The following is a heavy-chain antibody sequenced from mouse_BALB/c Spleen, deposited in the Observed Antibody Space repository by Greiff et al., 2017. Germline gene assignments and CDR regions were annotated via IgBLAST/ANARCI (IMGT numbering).Heavy chain of an antibody. J-gene: IGHJ4*01. CDR2: IDPENGDT. CDR3: NAWRGNYAMDY. V-gene: IGHV14-4*02. CDR1: GFNIKDYY. Sequence: VQLKQSGAELVRSGASVKLSCTASGFNIKDYYMHWVKQRPEQGLEWIGWIDPENGDTEYAPKFQGKATMTADTSSNTAYLQLSSLTSEDTAVYYCNAWRGNYAMDYWGQGTSVTVSS.